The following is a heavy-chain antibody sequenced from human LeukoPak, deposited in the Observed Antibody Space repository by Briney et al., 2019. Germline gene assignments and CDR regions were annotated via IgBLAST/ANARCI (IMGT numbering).Heavy chain of an antibody. CDR2: ISSSSSYI. V-gene: IGHV3-21*01. CDR3: ASGYSGSYAFDY. J-gene: IGHJ4*02. Sequence: TGGSLRLSCAASGFTFSNYWMHWVRQAPGKGLEWVSSISSSSSYIYYADSVKGRFTISRDNAKNSLYLQMNSLRAEDTAVYYCASGYSGSYAFDYWGQGTLVTVSS. D-gene: IGHD1-26*01. CDR1: GFTFSNYW.